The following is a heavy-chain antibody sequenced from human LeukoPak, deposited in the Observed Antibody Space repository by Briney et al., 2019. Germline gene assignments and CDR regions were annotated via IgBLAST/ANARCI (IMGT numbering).Heavy chain of an antibody. CDR1: GYTFTGYY. V-gene: IGHV1-2*02. CDR3: ATEVTD. CDR2: INPNSGGT. Sequence: ASVKVSCKASGYTFTGYYMHWVRQAPGQGLEWMGWINPNSGGTNYAQDFHGRVTMTRDTSISTAYMELSRLRSDDTAVYYCATEVTDWGQGTLVTVSS. J-gene: IGHJ4*02. D-gene: IGHD5-18*01.